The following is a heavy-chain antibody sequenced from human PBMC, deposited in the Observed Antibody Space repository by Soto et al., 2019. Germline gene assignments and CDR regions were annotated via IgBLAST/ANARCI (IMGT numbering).Heavy chain of an antibody. CDR2: MNPNSGNT. Sequence: ASVKVSCKAPGYTFTSYDINWVRQATGQGLEWMGWMNPNSGNTGYAQKFQGRVTMTRNTSISTAYMELSSLRSEDTAVYYCARGYKAGLLIDYWGQGTLVTVSS. V-gene: IGHV1-8*01. D-gene: IGHD2-15*01. J-gene: IGHJ4*02. CDR1: GYTFTSYD. CDR3: ARGYKAGLLIDY.